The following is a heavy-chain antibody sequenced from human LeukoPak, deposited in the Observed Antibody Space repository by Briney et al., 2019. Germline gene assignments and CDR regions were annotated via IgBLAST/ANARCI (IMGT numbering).Heavy chain of an antibody. Sequence: SETLSLTCTVSGGSISSGDYYWSWIRQPPGKGLEWIGYIYYSGSTYYNPSLKSRVTISVDTSKNQFSLKLSSVTAADTAVYYCARDLITMVRGRRAFDIWGQGTMVTVSS. CDR3: ARDLITMVRGRRAFDI. CDR2: IYYSGST. CDR1: GGSISSGDYY. D-gene: IGHD3-10*01. J-gene: IGHJ3*02. V-gene: IGHV4-30-4*01.